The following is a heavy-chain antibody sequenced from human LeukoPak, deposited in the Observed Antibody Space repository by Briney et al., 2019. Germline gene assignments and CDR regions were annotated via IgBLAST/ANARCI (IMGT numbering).Heavy chain of an antibody. J-gene: IGHJ6*02. Sequence: SETLSLTCTVSGGSISSYYWSWLRQPPGKGLEWIGNSYYSGSTNYNPSLKSRVTISVDTSKNQFSLKLSSVTAADTAVYYCARHLCYYDSSGYYYYYGMDVWGQGTTVTVSS. CDR3: ARHLCYYDSSGYYYYYGMDV. D-gene: IGHD3-22*01. CDR1: GGSISSYY. CDR2: SYYSGST. V-gene: IGHV4-59*08.